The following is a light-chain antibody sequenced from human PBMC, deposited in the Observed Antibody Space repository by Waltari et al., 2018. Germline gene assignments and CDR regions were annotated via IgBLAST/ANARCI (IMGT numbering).Light chain of an antibody. CDR1: QSDRNH. V-gene: IGKV3-11*01. J-gene: IGKJ5*01. CDR3: QQRFLWPPIT. Sequence: EIVLTQFPATLSLSPGASAALSCRASQSDRNHLAWHQKKPGQAPRLLIYESFNRATGFPASFSGSGSETDFTLTISSLEPEDFAVYYCQQRFLWPPITFGQGTRLEIK. CDR2: ESF.